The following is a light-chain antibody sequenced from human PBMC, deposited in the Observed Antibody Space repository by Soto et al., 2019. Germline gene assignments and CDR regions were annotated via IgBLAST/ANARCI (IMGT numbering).Light chain of an antibody. CDR2: DTN. CDR3: AAWDDSLNGPV. CDR1: SSNIGLND. Sequence: QSVLTQPPSASGTPGQTVTISCSGSSSNIGLNDVHWYRQLSGTAPQILIYDTNQQATGVPDRFSGSRSGTSASLAIHGLQCEAGADYNGAAWDDSLNGPVFGGGTKLTVL. V-gene: IGLV1-44*01. J-gene: IGLJ2*01.